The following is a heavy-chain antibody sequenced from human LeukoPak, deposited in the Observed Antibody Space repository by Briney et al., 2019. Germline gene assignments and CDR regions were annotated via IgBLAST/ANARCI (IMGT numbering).Heavy chain of an antibody. CDR3: ARDLGAGSMGQDY. D-gene: IGHD3-10*01. V-gene: IGHV1-69*13. CDR1: GGTFSSYA. Sequence: SVKVSCKASGGTFSSYAISWVRQAPGQGLEWMGGIIPIFGTADYAQKFQGRVTITADESTSTAYMELSSLRSEDTAVYYCARDLGAGSMGQDYWGQGTLVTVSS. J-gene: IGHJ4*02. CDR2: IIPIFGTA.